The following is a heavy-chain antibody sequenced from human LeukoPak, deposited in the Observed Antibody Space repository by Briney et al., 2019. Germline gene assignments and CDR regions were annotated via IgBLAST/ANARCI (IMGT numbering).Heavy chain of an antibody. CDR3: ARDWPTGSSGWYETNWFDP. Sequence: ASVKVSCKASGYTFTSYYMHWVRQAPGQGLEWMGGIIPIFGTANYAQKFQGRVTITADESTSTAYMELSSLRSEDTAVYYCARDWPTGSSGWYETNWFDPWGQGTLVTVSS. V-gene: IGHV1-69*13. D-gene: IGHD6-19*01. CDR1: GYTFTSYY. J-gene: IGHJ5*02. CDR2: IIPIFGTA.